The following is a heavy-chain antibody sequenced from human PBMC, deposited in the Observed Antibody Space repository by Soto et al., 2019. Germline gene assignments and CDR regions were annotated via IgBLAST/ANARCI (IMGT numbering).Heavy chain of an antibody. V-gene: IGHV3-74*01. CDR1: GFSFSAYW. Sequence: GGSLRLSCAASGFSFSAYWMHWVRQAPGKGLVWVSRINSDGSTRDYAESVKGRFTISRDNAKNTLYLQMNSLRAEDTAVYYCASGRLSESIFYYYLDVWGKGTTVTVSS. CDR3: ASGRLSESIFYYYLDV. J-gene: IGHJ6*03. D-gene: IGHD3-3*02. CDR2: INSDGSTR.